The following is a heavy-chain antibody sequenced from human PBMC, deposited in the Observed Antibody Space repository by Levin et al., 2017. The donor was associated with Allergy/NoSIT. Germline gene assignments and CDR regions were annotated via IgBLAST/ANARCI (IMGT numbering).Heavy chain of an antibody. J-gene: IGHJ2*01. V-gene: IGHV5-51*01. CDR3: ARMKIVVVTGGDWYFDL. Sequence: GESLKISCKGSGYSFSSHWIGWVRQMPGKGLEWMGIIYPGDSETRYSPSFQGQVTISADKSISTAYLQWSSLKASDTAMYYCARMKIVVVTGGDWYFDLWGRGTLVTVSS. CDR2: IYPGDSET. D-gene: IGHD2-21*02. CDR1: GYSFSSHW.